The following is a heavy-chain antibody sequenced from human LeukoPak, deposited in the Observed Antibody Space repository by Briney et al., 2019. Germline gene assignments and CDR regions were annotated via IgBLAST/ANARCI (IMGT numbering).Heavy chain of an antibody. J-gene: IGHJ5*02. V-gene: IGHV4-31*03. CDR3: ARCPGWFDP. CDR2: IYYSGNT. CDR1: GGSISSGGYY. Sequence: SETLSLTCSVSGGSISSGGYYWSWIRQHPGKGLEWIGYIYYSGNTYYNPSLKSRITISVDTSKNQFSLNLTSVTAADTAVYYCARCPGWFDPWGRGTLVTVSS.